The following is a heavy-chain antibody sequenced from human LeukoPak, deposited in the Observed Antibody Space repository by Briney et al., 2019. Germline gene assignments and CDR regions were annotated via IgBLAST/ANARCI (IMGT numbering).Heavy chain of an antibody. CDR2: IRNKAVSYTA. D-gene: IGHD3-22*01. J-gene: IGHJ4*02. Sequence: GGSLRLSCTASGFPFNDHYMDWVRPAPGKGLEWVGLIRNKAVSYTAVYAASVKGRFTISRDDSKNSVYLQMNSLKTEDTAVYFCARDSSGSPDDSWGQGTLVTVSS. CDR3: ARDSSGSPDDS. V-gene: IGHV3-72*01. CDR1: GFPFNDHY.